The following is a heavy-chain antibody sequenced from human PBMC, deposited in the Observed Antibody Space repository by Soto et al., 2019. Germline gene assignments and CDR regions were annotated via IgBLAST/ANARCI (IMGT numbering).Heavy chain of an antibody. CDR2: TYHTGST. CDR3: ARIGNPDASLYFDY. CDR1: GGSISIGVYY. J-gene: IGHJ4*02. V-gene: IGHV4-31*03. Sequence: QVQLQESGPGLVKPSQTLSLTCTVSGGSISIGVYYWNWIRQHPGKGLEWIGYTYHTGSTYYNPSLESRVTISVDPSKNQFSLKLSSVTAADTAVYYCARIGNPDASLYFDYWGRGALVTVSS.